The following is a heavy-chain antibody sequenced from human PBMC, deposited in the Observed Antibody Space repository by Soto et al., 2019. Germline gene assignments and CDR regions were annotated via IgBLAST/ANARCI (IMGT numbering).Heavy chain of an antibody. CDR2: IYHSGST. Sequence: QLQLQESGSGLVKPSQTLSLTCAVSGGSISSGGYSWSWIRQPPGKGLEWIGYIYHSGSTYYNPSLKRRVTISVDRAKNQFSVKLSSVSAADTAVYYCAREVWTSQSFDYWGQGTLVTVSS. V-gene: IGHV4-30-2*01. D-gene: IGHD3-16*01. J-gene: IGHJ4*02. CDR3: AREVWTSQSFDY. CDR1: GGSISSGGYS.